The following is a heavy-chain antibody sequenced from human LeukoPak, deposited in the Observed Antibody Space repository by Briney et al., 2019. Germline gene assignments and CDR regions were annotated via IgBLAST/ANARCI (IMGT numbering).Heavy chain of an antibody. CDR2: VYYSGST. CDR1: GGSISSGDYY. Sequence: SETLSLTCTVSGGSISSGDYYWSWIRQPPGKGLEWIGYVYYSGSTYYNPSLNSRVAISVDTSRNQFSLKVSSVTAADTAVYYCARGLVTHVGLWNYWGQGSLVTVSS. V-gene: IGHV4-30-4*01. D-gene: IGHD3-3*01. CDR3: ARGLVTHVGLWNY. J-gene: IGHJ4*02.